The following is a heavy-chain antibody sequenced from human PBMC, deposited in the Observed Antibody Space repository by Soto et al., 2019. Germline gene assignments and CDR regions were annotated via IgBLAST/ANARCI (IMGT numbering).Heavy chain of an antibody. V-gene: IGHV1-69*13. Sequence: SVKVSCKASGGTFSSYAISWVRQAPGQGLEWMGGIIPIFGTANYAQKFQGRVTITADESTSAAYMELSSLRSEDTAVYYCASMGGGYYDSSGYYYDGLDIWGQGTMVTVSS. CDR1: GGTFSSYA. CDR2: IIPIFGTA. CDR3: ASMGGGYYDSSGYYYDGLDI. D-gene: IGHD3-22*01. J-gene: IGHJ3*02.